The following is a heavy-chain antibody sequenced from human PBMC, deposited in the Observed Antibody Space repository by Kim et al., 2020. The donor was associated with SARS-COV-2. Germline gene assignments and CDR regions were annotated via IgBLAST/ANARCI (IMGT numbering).Heavy chain of an antibody. D-gene: IGHD3-3*01. CDR3: ARNDLWSGRTPIDVYDV. J-gene: IGHJ3*01. CDR2: INDSRKI. V-gene: IGHV4-34*01. Sequence: SETLSLTCGVHGGSFSGYFWSWIRQTPGKGIEGMGAINDSRKINYNPSLKSRVTISLDKSKNQFSLNLGSVTAADTALNYCARNDLWSGRTPIDVYDV. CDR1: GGSFSGYF.